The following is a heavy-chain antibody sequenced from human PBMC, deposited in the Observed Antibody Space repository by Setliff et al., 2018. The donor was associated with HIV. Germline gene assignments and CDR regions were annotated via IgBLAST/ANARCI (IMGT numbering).Heavy chain of an antibody. J-gene: IGHJ4*02. D-gene: IGHD3-22*01. CDR2: IYPDESDS. Sequence: PGESLKISCKGSGYSFTKYWIAWVRQVPGKGLEWMGVIYPDESDSSYSPSFRGQVTISADKSINTAYLQWSSLKASDTAMYCCARVDMGYYYDSSGYSHFDHWGQGTLVTVSS. CDR1: GYSFTKYW. V-gene: IGHV5-51*01. CDR3: ARVDMGYYYDSSGYSHFDH.